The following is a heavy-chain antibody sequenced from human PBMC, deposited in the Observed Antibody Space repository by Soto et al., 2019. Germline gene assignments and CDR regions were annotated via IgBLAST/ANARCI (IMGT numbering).Heavy chain of an antibody. CDR2: IKYDGSVK. J-gene: IGHJ4*02. V-gene: IGHV3-7*01. CDR1: GLSISIYW. Sequence: GGSLRLSCAASGLSISIYWMNWVRQAPGKGPELVANIKYDGSVKSYVDSVKGRFTISRDNANNSLYLQMNSLRAEDTAVYYCAANQHWGQGTLVTVSS. CDR3: AANQH.